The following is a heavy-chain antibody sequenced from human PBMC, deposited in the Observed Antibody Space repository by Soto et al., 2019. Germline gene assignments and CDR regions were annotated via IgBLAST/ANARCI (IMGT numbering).Heavy chain of an antibody. J-gene: IGHJ6*02. Sequence: LSLTCSVSGSSVSSSDYSWAWIRQPPGKGLEWIGSMFYSGLTYYNPSLKSRVTLSVDTSKNQFSVRLNSVTAADTAVYYCAPLSVSLSGPYGIHVWGQGTTVTVS. V-gene: IGHV4-39*01. D-gene: IGHD2-15*01. CDR3: APLSVSLSGPYGIHV. CDR1: GSSVSSSDYS. CDR2: MFYSGLT.